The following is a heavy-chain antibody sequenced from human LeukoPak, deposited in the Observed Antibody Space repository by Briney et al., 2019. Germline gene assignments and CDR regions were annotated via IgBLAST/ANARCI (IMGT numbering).Heavy chain of an antibody. V-gene: IGHV3-23*01. CDR2: ISGSGGST. D-gene: IGHD2-21*01. CDR3: AKFLPTHIVVANYYFDY. CDR1: GFTFSSYA. Sequence: GGSLRLSCAASGFTFSSYAMSWVRQAPGKGLEWVSAISGSGGSTYYADSVKGRFTISRDNSKNTLYLQMDSLRAEDTAVYYYAKFLPTHIVVANYYFDYWGQGTLVTVSS. J-gene: IGHJ4*02.